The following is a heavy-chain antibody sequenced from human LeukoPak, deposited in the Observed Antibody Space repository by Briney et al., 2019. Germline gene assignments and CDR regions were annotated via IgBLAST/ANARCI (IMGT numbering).Heavy chain of an antibody. Sequence: ASVKVSCKASGFTFTSSAMQWVRQARGQRLEWMGWINPNSGGTNYAQKFQGRVTMTRDTSISTAYMELSRLRSDDTAVYYCARSSGYYSGDVWGQGTTVTVSS. CDR3: ARSSGYYSGDV. D-gene: IGHD3-22*01. J-gene: IGHJ6*02. V-gene: IGHV1-2*02. CDR1: GFTFTSSA. CDR2: INPNSGGT.